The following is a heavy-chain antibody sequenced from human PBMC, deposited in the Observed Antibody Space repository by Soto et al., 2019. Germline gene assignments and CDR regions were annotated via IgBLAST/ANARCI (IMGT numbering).Heavy chain of an antibody. CDR2: IYYSGST. V-gene: IGHV4-59*08. D-gene: IGHD3-10*01. CDR1: GGSISSYY. J-gene: IGHJ3*02. Sequence: QVQLQESGPGLVKPSETLSLTCTVSGGSISSYYWSWIRQPPGKGLEWIGDIYYSGSTIYNPSLKSRVTISVDTSKNQFSLKLSSVTSADTAVYYCAIRYGLSAFDIWGQGTMVTVSS. CDR3: AIRYGLSAFDI.